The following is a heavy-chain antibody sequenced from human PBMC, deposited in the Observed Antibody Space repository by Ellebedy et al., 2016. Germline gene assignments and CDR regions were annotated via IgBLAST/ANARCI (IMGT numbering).Heavy chain of an antibody. CDR3: ARDPVSIAAAGSGDY. CDR1: GGSISSYY. J-gene: IGHJ4*02. D-gene: IGHD6-13*01. Sequence: SETLSLXXTVSGGSISSYYWSWIRQPAGKGLEWIGRIYTSENTNYNPSLKSRVTMSVDTSKNQFSLKLSSVTAADTAVYYCARDPVSIAAAGSGDYWGQGTLVTVSS. V-gene: IGHV4-4*07. CDR2: IYTSENT.